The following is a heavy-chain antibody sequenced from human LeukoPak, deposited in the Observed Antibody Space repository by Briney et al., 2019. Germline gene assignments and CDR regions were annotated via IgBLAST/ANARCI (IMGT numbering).Heavy chain of an antibody. D-gene: IGHD3-10*01. V-gene: IGHV4-38-2*02. Sequence: SETLSLTCSVSGYSISSGYYWGWIRQPPGKGLEWIGVVYRTGNAYYNPSLKSRVTISIDTSKNQFSLNLTSVTAADTAVYFCAKARGYGSGYFEYWGQGILVPVSS. CDR1: GYSISSGYY. J-gene: IGHJ4*02. CDR2: VYRTGNA. CDR3: AKARGYGSGYFEY.